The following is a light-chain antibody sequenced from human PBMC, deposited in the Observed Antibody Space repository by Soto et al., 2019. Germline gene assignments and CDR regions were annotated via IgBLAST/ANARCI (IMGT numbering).Light chain of an antibody. V-gene: IGKV3-20*01. Sequence: EIVLTQSPGTLSFSPGERATLSCRASQRISSSYLAWYQQKPAQAPRLLIYGASSRATGIPDRFSGSGSGTDFTLTISRLEPEDFAVYYCQKYGTSPWTFGQGTKVEIK. CDR3: QKYGTSPWT. J-gene: IGKJ1*01. CDR2: GAS. CDR1: QRISSSY.